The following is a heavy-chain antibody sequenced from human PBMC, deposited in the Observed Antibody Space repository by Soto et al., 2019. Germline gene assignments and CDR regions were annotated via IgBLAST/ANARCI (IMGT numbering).Heavy chain of an antibody. Sequence: QVQLVESGGGLVKPGGSLRPSCAASGFTFSDYYMSWIRQAPGKGLEWVSYISSSSSYTNYADSVKGRFTISRDNAKNSLYLQMNSLRAEDTAVYYCARDKVSYDFWSGYYTGNNYYYYGMDVWGQGTTVTVSS. D-gene: IGHD3-3*01. CDR2: ISSSSSYT. CDR3: ARDKVSYDFWSGYYTGNNYYYYGMDV. V-gene: IGHV3-11*06. CDR1: GFTFSDYY. J-gene: IGHJ6*02.